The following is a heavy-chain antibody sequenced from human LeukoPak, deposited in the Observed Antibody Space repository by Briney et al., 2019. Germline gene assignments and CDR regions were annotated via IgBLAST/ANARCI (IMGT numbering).Heavy chain of an antibody. CDR1: GGSISSSSYY. CDR3: ARGMFDY. J-gene: IGHJ4*02. V-gene: IGHV4-39*01. Sequence: SETLSLTCTVSGGSISSSSYYWGWIRQPPGKGLEWIGSVYFSGTTSYNPSLESRVTISVDTSKNQFSLKLTSVTAADTAVYYCARGMFDYWGQGTLVTVSS. CDR2: VYFSGTT.